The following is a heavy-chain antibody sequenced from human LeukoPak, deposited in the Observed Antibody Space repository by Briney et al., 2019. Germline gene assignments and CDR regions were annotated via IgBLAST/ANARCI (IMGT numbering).Heavy chain of an antibody. V-gene: IGHV3-23*01. J-gene: IGHJ6*02. CDR1: GFSFSTSP. CDR2: MNNGAGAT. D-gene: IGHD5-12*01. Sequence: PGGSLRLSCAASGFSFSTSPMSWVRQPPGKGLEWVSAMNNGAGATFYRDSVRGRFTISRDDSQSTLYLQMNSLRAEDTGTYYCATTHYDLLDVWGQGTTVTVSS. CDR3: ATTHYDLLDV.